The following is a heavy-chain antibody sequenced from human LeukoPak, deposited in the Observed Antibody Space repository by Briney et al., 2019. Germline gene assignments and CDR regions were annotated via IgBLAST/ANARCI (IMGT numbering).Heavy chain of an antibody. CDR2: ISSSGSTI. V-gene: IGHV3-48*04. J-gene: IGHJ4*02. CDR1: GFTFSSYS. D-gene: IGHD2-2*01. CDR3: ARDLGYCSSTSCEYYVDY. Sequence: GGSLRLSWAASGFTFSSYSMNWVRQAPGKGLEWVSYISSSGSTIYHPSPVKGRFTISTNNAKNSLYLQMNSLRAEGTAVYYCARDLGYCSSTSCEYYVDYWGQGTLVTVSS.